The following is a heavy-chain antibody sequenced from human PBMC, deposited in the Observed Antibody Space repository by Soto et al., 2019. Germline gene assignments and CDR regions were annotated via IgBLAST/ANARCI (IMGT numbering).Heavy chain of an antibody. Sequence: EASVKVSCKASGYTFTSYAMHWVRQAPGQRLEWMGWINAGNGNTKYSQKFQGRVTITRDTSASTAYMELSSLRSEDTAVYYCARDRKIAVLRYFDWPGGMDVWGQGTTVTVSS. V-gene: IGHV1-3*01. J-gene: IGHJ6*02. CDR2: INAGNGNT. CDR3: ARDRKIAVLRYFDWPGGMDV. CDR1: GYTFTSYA. D-gene: IGHD3-9*01.